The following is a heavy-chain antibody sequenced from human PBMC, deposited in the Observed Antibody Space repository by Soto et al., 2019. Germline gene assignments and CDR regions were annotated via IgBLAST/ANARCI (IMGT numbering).Heavy chain of an antibody. D-gene: IGHD3-16*01. J-gene: IGHJ4*02. CDR1: GFTFSNYG. V-gene: IGHV3-33*01. CDR2: IWYDGVKN. CDR3: VRDGDVNTGFGKDY. Sequence: GGSLRLSWAASGFTFSNYGMHWVRQAPGKGLEWVAFIWYDGVKNYYAESVKGRFAISRDNSKNTLYLQMNCLRVEDTAVYYCVRDGDVNTGFGKDYWGQGTLVTVSS.